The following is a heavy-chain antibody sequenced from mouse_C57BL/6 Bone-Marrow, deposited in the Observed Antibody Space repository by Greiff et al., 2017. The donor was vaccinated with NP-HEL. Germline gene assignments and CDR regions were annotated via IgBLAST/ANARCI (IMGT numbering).Heavy chain of an antibody. Sequence: VQLQQPGAELVKPGASVKLSCKASGYTFTSYWMHWVKQRPGQGLEWIGMIPPTSGSTNYNEKFKSKATLTVDKSSSTAYMQLSSLTSEDSAVYYCARGGSSYGSSSFDYWGQGTTLTVSS. CDR2: IPPTSGST. J-gene: IGHJ2*01. CDR3: ARGGSSYGSSSFDY. D-gene: IGHD1-1*01. CDR1: GYTFTSYW. V-gene: IGHV1-64*01.